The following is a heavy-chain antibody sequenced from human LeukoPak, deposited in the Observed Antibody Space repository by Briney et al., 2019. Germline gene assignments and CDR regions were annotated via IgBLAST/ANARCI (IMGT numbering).Heavy chain of an antibody. CDR1: GFTFSNAW. V-gene: IGHV3-15*07. J-gene: IGHJ4*02. D-gene: IGHD7-27*01. CDR3: TKDPPLTGGVYSAH. CDR2: IKSKVDGGTT. Sequence: PGGSLRLSCAASGFTFSNAWMNWVRHTPGKGLEWVGLIKSKVDGGTTDYAAPVKGRFTISRDDSKNTLYLQMSSLKIEDTAIYYCTKDPPLTGGVYSAHWGPGTLVTVSS.